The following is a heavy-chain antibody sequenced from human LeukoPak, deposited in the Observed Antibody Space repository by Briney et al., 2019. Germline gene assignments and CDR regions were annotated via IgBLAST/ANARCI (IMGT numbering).Heavy chain of an antibody. CDR1: GFTVSSNY. Sequence: GGSLRLSCAASGFTVSSNYMSWVRQAPGKGLEWVSVIYSGGSTYYADSVKGRLTISRDNSKNTLYLQMNSLRAEDTAVYYCARDSPPIAAAGNQDYYYYGMDVWGQGTTVTVSS. J-gene: IGHJ6*02. CDR3: ARDSPPIAAAGNQDYYYYGMDV. CDR2: IYSGGST. D-gene: IGHD6-13*01. V-gene: IGHV3-53*01.